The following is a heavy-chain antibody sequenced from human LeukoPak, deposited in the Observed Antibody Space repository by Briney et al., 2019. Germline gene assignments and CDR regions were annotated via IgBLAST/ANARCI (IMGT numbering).Heavy chain of an antibody. Sequence: GVSLRLSCAASGFTFSSYGMHWVRQAPGKGLEWVAFIRYDGSNKYYADSVKGRFTISRDNSKNTLYLQMNSLRAEDTAVYYCAKDPDYSNYTFDYWGQGTLVTVSS. CDR1: GFTFSSYG. CDR2: IRYDGSNK. CDR3: AKDPDYSNYTFDY. J-gene: IGHJ4*02. V-gene: IGHV3-30*02. D-gene: IGHD4-11*01.